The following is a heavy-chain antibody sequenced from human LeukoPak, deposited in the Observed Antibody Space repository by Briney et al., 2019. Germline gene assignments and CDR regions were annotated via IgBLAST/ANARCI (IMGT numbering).Heavy chain of an antibody. CDR3: AKDGDYYGSGSSLDH. Sequence: GGSLRLSCAASGFTFSSYGMHWVRQAPGKGLEWVAFIRYDGSNKYYADSVKGRFTISRDNSKNTLYLQMNSLRAEDTAVYYFAKDGDYYGSGSSLDHWGQGNLVSV. V-gene: IGHV3-30*02. CDR2: IRYDGSNK. J-gene: IGHJ4*02. D-gene: IGHD3-10*01. CDR1: GFTFSSYG.